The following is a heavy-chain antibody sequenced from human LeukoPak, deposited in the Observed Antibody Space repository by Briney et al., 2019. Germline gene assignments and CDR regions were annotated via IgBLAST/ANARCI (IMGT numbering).Heavy chain of an antibody. Sequence: SETLSLTCAVYGGSFSGYYWSWIRQPPGKGLEWIGEINHSGSTNYNPSLKSRVTISVDTSKNQFSLKLSSVTAADTAVYCCARVCGYYDILTGYYSRRYYYYMDVWGKGTTVTVSS. V-gene: IGHV4-34*01. D-gene: IGHD3-9*01. CDR1: GGSFSGYY. J-gene: IGHJ6*03. CDR2: INHSGST. CDR3: ARVCGYYDILTGYYSRRYYYYMDV.